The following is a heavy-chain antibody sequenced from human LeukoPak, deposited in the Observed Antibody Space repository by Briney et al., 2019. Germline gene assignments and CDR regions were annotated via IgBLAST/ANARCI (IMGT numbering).Heavy chain of an antibody. D-gene: IGHD1-14*01. CDR1: GGSISSSSYY. Sequence: SSETLSLTCTVSGGSISSSSYYWGWIRQPPGKGLEWIGSIYYSGSTYYNPSLKSRVTISVDTSKNQFSLKLSSVTAADTAVYYCARQGTRSRKPLHYWGQGTLVTVSS. CDR2: IYYSGST. V-gene: IGHV4-39*01. J-gene: IGHJ4*02. CDR3: ARQGTRSRKPLHY.